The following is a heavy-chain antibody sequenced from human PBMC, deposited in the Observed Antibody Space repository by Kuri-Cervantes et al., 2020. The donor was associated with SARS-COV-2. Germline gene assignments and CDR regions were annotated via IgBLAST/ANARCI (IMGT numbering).Heavy chain of an antibody. D-gene: IGHD3-3*01. Sequence: SETLSLTCAVSGGSISSSNWWSWVRQPPGKGLEWIGEIYHSGSTNYNPSLKSRVTISVDKSKNQFSLKLSSVTAADTAVYYCAGNYDFWSGYYGDLSAFDIWGQGTMVTVSS. CDR2: IYHSGST. CDR1: GGSISSSNW. J-gene: IGHJ3*02. CDR3: AGNYDFWSGYYGDLSAFDI. V-gene: IGHV4-4*02.